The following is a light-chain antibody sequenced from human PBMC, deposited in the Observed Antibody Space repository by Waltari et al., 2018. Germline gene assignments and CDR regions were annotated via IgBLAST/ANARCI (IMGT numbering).Light chain of an antibody. J-gene: IGLJ2*01. Sequence: QSVLTQPPSASGTPGQRVTMSFSGSNSNIGNYAVQWYQQLPGTAPKLLIYSNNQRPSGVPDRFSGSKSGTSASLVISGLQSDDEADYHCATWDDSLNGVVFGGGTRLTVL. CDR1: NSNIGNYA. CDR3: ATWDDSLNGVV. CDR2: SNN. V-gene: IGLV1-44*01.